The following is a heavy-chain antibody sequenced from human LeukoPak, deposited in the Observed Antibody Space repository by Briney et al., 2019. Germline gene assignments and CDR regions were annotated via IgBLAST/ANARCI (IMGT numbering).Heavy chain of an antibody. D-gene: IGHD3-22*01. CDR3: ATHAERITMIVGDAFDI. Sequence: ASVKVSCKASGYTFTSYGISWVRQAPGQGLEWMGWISAYNGNTNYAQKLQGRVTMTTDTSTSTAYMELRSQRSDDTAVYYCATHAERITMIVGDAFDIWGQGKMVTVSS. J-gene: IGHJ3*02. CDR2: ISAYNGNT. CDR1: GYTFTSYG. V-gene: IGHV1-18*01.